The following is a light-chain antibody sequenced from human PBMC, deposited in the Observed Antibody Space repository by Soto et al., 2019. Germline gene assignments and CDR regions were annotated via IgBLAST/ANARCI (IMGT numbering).Light chain of an antibody. CDR1: QNIDNF. J-gene: IGKJ1*01. Sequence: DIQMTQSPSSLSASLGDRVTITCRASQNIDNFLNWYQHKPGKSPKLLIYAASTLQRGVPSRFSGSGSGTDFTLTIISLQPEDFATYYCQQSYTAPQTFGQGTKVEI. V-gene: IGKV1-39*01. CDR2: AAS. CDR3: QQSYTAPQT.